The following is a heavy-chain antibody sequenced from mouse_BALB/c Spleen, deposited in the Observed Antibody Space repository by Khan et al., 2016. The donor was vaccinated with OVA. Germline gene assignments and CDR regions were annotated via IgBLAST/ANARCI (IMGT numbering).Heavy chain of an antibody. V-gene: IGHV3-8*02. CDR3: ARSYGRCAMDY. CDR1: GDSITSGF. J-gene: IGHJ4*01. CDR2: VTYSGNT. D-gene: IGHD1-1*01. Sequence: EVQLQESGPSLVKPSQTLSLTCSVTGDSITSGFWNWIRKFPGNKFEYMGYVTYSGNTYYNPSFKSRIFITRHTSKSQYYLLLISVTTEDTATYFCARSYGRCAMDYWGQGTSVTVSS.